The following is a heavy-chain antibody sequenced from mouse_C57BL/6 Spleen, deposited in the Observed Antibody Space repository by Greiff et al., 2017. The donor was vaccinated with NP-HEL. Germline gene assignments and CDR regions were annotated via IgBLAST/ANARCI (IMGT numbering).Heavy chain of an antibody. D-gene: IGHD2-10*01. CDR3: ARSLHYAMDY. Sequence: QVQLQQSGAELVRPGTSVKVSCKASGYAFTNYLIEWVKQRPGQGLEWIGVINPGSGGTNYNEKFKGKATLTADKSSSTAYMQLSSLTSEDSAVYFCARSLHYAMDYWGQGTSVTVSS. CDR1: GYAFTNYL. J-gene: IGHJ4*01. V-gene: IGHV1-54*01. CDR2: INPGSGGT.